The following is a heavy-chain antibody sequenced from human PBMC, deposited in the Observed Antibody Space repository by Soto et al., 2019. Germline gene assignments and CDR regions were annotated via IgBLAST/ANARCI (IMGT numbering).Heavy chain of an antibody. D-gene: IGHD5-18*01. CDR1: GGSISSYY. CDR3: AREGGYSYGLNYYYGMDV. CDR2: IYYSGST. V-gene: IGHV4-59*01. Sequence: SETLSLTCTVSGGSISSYYWSWIRQPPGKGLEWIGYIYYSGSTNYNPSLKSRVTISVDTSKNQFSLKLSSVTAADTAVYYCAREGGYSYGLNYYYGMDVWGQGTTVTVSS. J-gene: IGHJ6*02.